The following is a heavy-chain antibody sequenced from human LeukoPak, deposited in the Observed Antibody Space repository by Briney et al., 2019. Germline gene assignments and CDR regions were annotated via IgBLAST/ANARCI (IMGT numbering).Heavy chain of an antibody. D-gene: IGHD5-18*01. Sequence: SETLSLTCTVAGGSISSSSNYWGWIRQPPGKGLEWIGSIYYSGSTYYNPSLKSRVTISVDTPKNQFSLKLSSVTAADTAVYYCARDTAVGTRYFDYWGQGTLVTVSS. CDR3: ARDTAVGTRYFDY. CDR1: GGSISSSSNY. V-gene: IGHV4-39*02. CDR2: IYYSGST. J-gene: IGHJ4*02.